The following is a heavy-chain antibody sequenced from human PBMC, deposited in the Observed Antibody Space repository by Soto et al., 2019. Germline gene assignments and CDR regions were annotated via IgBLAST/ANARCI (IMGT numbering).Heavy chain of an antibody. J-gene: IGHJ6*02. D-gene: IGHD2-2*01. CDR3: ARDTVTSLTPYQGFYYYGMDV. V-gene: IGHV1-8*01. Sequence: QVQLVQSGAEVKKPGASVKVSCKASGYTFTSYDINWVRQATGQGLEWMGWMNPNSGNTDYAQKFQGRVTMTRNTSISTAYMELSSLRSEDTAVYYCARDTVTSLTPYQGFYYYGMDVWGQGTTVTVSS. CDR2: MNPNSGNT. CDR1: GYTFTSYD.